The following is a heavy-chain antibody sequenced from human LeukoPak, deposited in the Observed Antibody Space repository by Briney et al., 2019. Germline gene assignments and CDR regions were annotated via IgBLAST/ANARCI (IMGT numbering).Heavy chain of an antibody. J-gene: IGHJ4*02. Sequence: PSETLSLTCAVYGVSFSGYYWSWIRQPPGKGLEWIGEINHSGSTNYNPSLKSRVTVSVDTSKDQFSLKLSSVTAADTAVYYCASTYSSSWEFDYWGQGTLVTVSS. CDR2: INHSGST. CDR1: GVSFSGYY. D-gene: IGHD6-13*01. V-gene: IGHV4-34*01. CDR3: ASTYSSSWEFDY.